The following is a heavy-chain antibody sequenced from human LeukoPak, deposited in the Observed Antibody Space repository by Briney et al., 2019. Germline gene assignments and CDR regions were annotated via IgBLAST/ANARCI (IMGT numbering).Heavy chain of an antibody. V-gene: IGHV3-7*01. CDR2: IKQDGREK. CDR1: GFTFSRYW. J-gene: IGHJ4*02. CDR3: ARGDTVTTFSWPFDY. Sequence: GGSLRLSCAASGFTFSRYWMSWVRQAPGKGLEWVANIKQDGREKYYVDSVKGRFTISRDNAKNSLYLQMNSLRAEDTAVYYCARGDTVTTFSWPFDYWGQGTLVTVSS. D-gene: IGHD4-11*01.